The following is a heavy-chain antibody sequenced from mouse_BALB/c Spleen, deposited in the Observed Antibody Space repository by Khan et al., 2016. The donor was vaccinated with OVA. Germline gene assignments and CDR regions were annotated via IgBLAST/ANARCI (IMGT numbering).Heavy chain of an antibody. CDR1: GFSLTSYG. CDR2: IWAGGSK. J-gene: IGHJ2*01. CDR3: ARLEDI. V-gene: IGHV2-9*02. D-gene: IGHD1-3*01. Sequence: QVQLKQSGPGLVAPSQSLSITCTVSGFSLTSYGVHWVRQPPGKGLEWLGVIWAGGSKNYYSALMSRLSISKDNSNSQVFLKMNSLQAEDTAMYYCARLEDIWGQGTTLTVSS.